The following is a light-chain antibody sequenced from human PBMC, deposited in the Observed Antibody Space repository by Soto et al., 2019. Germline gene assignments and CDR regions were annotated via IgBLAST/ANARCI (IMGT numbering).Light chain of an antibody. CDR2: KVS. CDR1: QSSSNG. V-gene: IGKV1-5*03. CDR3: QQYNDYRWS. Sequence: DIQMTQSPSTQSAPVGDRVTVTCRASQSSSNGLAWYQQKPGKAPKLLIYKVSNLESRVPSRFSGSGSGTEFTLTISSLQPDDFATYFCQQYNDYRWSFGQGTKVEIK. J-gene: IGKJ1*01.